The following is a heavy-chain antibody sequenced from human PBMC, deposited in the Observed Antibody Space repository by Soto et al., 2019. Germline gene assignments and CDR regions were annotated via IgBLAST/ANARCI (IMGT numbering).Heavy chain of an antibody. Sequence: QVQLVESGGGLVKPGGSLRLSCAASGFTFSDYYMSWIRQAPGKGLEWVSYISSSSSYTNYADSVKGRFTISRDNAKNSLYLQMNSLRAEDTAVYYCAREAAHYYDNHYYYFDYWGQGTLVTVSS. D-gene: IGHD3-22*01. V-gene: IGHV3-11*06. CDR3: AREAAHYYDNHYYYFDY. J-gene: IGHJ4*02. CDR1: GFTFSDYY. CDR2: ISSSSSYT.